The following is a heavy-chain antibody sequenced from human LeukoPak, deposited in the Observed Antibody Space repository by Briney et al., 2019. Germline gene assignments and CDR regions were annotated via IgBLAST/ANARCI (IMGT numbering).Heavy chain of an antibody. CDR3: AREGFNGRYCSGGSCYPSNWFDP. Sequence: PSGTLSLTCAVSGGSISSSNWWSWVRQPPGKGLEWIGEIYHSGSTYYNPSLKSRVTISVDTSKNQFSLKLSSVTAADTAVYYCAREGFNGRYCSGGSCYPSNWFDPWGQGTLVTVSS. CDR2: IYHSGST. V-gene: IGHV4-4*02. J-gene: IGHJ5*02. D-gene: IGHD2-15*01. CDR1: GGSISSSNW.